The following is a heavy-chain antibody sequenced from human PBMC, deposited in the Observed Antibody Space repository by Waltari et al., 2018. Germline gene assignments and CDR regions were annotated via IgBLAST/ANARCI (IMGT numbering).Heavy chain of an antibody. CDR2: IYYSGIT. CDR3: ARGEYDFWSGQANWFDP. CDR1: GGSITSSSYY. D-gene: IGHD3-3*01. J-gene: IGHJ5*02. Sequence: QLQLQESGPGLMRPSETLSLTCTVSGGSITSSSYYWGWIRQPPGQGLEWIGSIYYSGITYYSPSLKSRITVSVDTSKNHFSLKLSSVTAADTAVYYCARGEYDFWSGQANWFDPWGQGTLVTVSS. V-gene: IGHV4-39*02.